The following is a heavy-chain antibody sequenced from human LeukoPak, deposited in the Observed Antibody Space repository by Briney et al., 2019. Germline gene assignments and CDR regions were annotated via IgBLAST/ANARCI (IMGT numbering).Heavy chain of an antibody. J-gene: IGHJ4*02. CDR2: IYPGDSDT. V-gene: IGHV5-51*01. CDR3: ARQTSSSSRVDF. D-gene: IGHD6-6*01. CDR1: GYMFSNYW. Sequence: GESLKISCKGSGYMFSNYWIGWVRQMSGKSLEWMGTIYPGDSDTTYSPSLQGQVTISADKSISTAYLQWNSLKASDTAMYFCARQTSSSSRVDFWGQGTLVTVSS.